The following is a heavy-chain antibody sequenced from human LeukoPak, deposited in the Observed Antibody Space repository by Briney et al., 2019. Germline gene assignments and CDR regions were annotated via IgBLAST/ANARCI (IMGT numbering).Heavy chain of an antibody. CDR3: ARVNTLVRGIMWPFDI. CDR2: ISSDGSYK. Sequence: PGGSLRLSCAASGFTFSNYAMHWVRQAPGKGLEWVAVISSDGSYKYYADSVKGRFTISRDNSKNTLYLQKNSLRAEDTAVYYCARVNTLVRGIMWPFDIWGQGTMVTVS. D-gene: IGHD3-10*01. J-gene: IGHJ3*02. CDR1: GFTFSNYA. V-gene: IGHV3-30-3*01.